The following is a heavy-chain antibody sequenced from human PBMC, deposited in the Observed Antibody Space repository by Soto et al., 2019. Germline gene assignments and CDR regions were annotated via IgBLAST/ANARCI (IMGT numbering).Heavy chain of an antibody. V-gene: IGHV1-58*01. CDR1: GFTFTSSA. J-gene: IGHJ4*02. CDR3: AARNDFWSGYYPNFDY. D-gene: IGHD3-3*01. Sequence: SVTVSCTASGFTFTSSAVQWVRQARGQRPEWIGWIVVGSGNTNYAQKFQERVTITRDMSTSTAYMELSSLRSEDTAVYYCAARNDFWSGYYPNFDYWGQGTLVTVSS. CDR2: IVVGSGNT.